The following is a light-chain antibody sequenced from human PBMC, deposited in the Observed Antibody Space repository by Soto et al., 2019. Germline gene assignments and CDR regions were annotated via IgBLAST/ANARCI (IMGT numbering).Light chain of an antibody. CDR3: HKYNHAPT. Sequence: DIQMTQSPSSLSASVGDRVTITCRASQGISNYLAWYQQKPGKVTELLIYAASTLQSGVPSRFSGSGSGTEFSLTISGLQHEDVATYYCHKYNHAPTFGGGTKVEIK. V-gene: IGKV1-27*01. CDR1: QGISNY. J-gene: IGKJ4*01. CDR2: AAS.